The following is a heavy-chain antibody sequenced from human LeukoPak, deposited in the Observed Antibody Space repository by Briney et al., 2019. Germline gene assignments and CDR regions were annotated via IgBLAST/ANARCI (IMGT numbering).Heavy chain of an antibody. CDR2: IYHSGST. CDR1: GGSISSSSYY. Sequence: SETLSLTCTVSGGSISSSSYYWGWIRQPPGKGLEWIGSIYHSGSTYYNPSLKSRVTISVDTSKNQFSLKLSSVTAADTAVYYCARDGFLASVGATHWFDPWGQGTLVTVSS. J-gene: IGHJ5*02. CDR3: ARDGFLASVGATHWFDP. D-gene: IGHD1-26*01. V-gene: IGHV4-39*07.